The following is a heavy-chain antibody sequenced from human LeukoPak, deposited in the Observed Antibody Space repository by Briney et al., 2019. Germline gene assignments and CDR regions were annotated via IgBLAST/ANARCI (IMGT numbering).Heavy chain of an antibody. J-gene: IGHJ4*02. CDR3: ARALLDY. V-gene: IGHV3-7*03. Sequence: GGSLRLSCAASGFTFSGYWMSWVRQAPGKGLEWVANIKQDGSEKYYVDSVKGRFTISRDNAKNSLYLQMNSLRAEDTAVYYCARALLDYWGQGTLVTVSS. CDR1: GFTFSGYW. CDR2: IKQDGSEK.